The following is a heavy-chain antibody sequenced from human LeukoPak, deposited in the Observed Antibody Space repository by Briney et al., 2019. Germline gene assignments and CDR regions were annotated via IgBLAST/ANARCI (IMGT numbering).Heavy chain of an antibody. Sequence: GASVKVSCKASGYTFTSYGISWVRQAPGQGLEWMGWISAYNGNTNYAQKLQGRVTMTTDTSTSTAYMELRSLRSDDTAVYYCARVGGVVQGGGYCSSTSCYRSLNWFDPWGQGTLVTVSS. CDR2: ISAYNGNT. D-gene: IGHD2-2*02. V-gene: IGHV1-18*01. CDR1: GYTFTSYG. J-gene: IGHJ5*02. CDR3: ARVGGVVQGGGYCSSTSCYRSLNWFDP.